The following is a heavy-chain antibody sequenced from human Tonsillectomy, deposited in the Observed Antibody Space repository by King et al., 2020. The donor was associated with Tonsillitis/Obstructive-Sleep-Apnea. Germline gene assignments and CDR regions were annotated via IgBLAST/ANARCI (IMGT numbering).Heavy chain of an antibody. D-gene: IGHD1-26*01. J-gene: IGHJ3*02. CDR3: AKDSGSGSFGAFDI. CDR1: GFTFDDYA. V-gene: IGHV3-9*01. Sequence: VQLVESGGGLVQPGRSLRLSCAASGFTFDDYAMHWVRQAPGKGLEWVSGISWNSGSIGYADSVKGRFTISRDNAKNSLYLQMISLRAEDTALYYCAKDSGSGSFGAFDIWGQGTMVTVSS. CDR2: ISWNSGSI.